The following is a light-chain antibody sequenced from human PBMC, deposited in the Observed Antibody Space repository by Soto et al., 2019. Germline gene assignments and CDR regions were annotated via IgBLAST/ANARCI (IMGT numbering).Light chain of an antibody. J-gene: IGKJ5*01. Sequence: DIQRTQSPSSLSASPGDRVTITCRASQRFDTYLNWYQKKPGKAPKLLISAASNLQSGVPSRFTGSGSETHFTLTIASLQPEDFATYECQQRYGSTITFGQGTRLEIK. CDR2: AAS. CDR3: QQRYGSTIT. CDR1: QRFDTY. V-gene: IGKV1-39*01.